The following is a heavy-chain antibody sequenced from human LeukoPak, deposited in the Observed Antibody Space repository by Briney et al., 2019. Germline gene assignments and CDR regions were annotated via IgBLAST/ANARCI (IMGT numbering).Heavy chain of an antibody. J-gene: IGHJ4*02. D-gene: IGHD2-2*01. Sequence: ETSETLSLTCTVSGGSISSYYSSWIRQPPGKGLEWIGYIYTSGSTNYNPSLKSRVTISVDTSKNQFSLKLSSVTAADTAVYYCARLAAGGAITGYCSSTSCYYFDYWGQGTLVTVSS. CDR1: GGSISSYY. V-gene: IGHV4-4*09. CDR3: ARLAAGGAITGYCSSTSCYYFDY. CDR2: IYTSGST.